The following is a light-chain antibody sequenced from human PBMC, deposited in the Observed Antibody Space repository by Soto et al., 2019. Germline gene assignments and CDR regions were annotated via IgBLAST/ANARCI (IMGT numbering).Light chain of an antibody. Sequence: DMRVTQWASSVSASVGERVTITCRASQSLXNYVDWFQQKPGKAPKSLXADAASLPRGVPSRLSGSGSGTEFTLTISSLQPEDFATYYCQQYNSYSTTFGQGTKVDIK. CDR3: QQYNSYSTT. J-gene: IGKJ1*01. CDR1: QSLXNY. V-gene: IGKV1-16*01. CDR2: DAA.